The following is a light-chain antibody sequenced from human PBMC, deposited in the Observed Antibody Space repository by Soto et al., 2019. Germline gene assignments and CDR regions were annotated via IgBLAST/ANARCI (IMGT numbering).Light chain of an antibody. J-gene: IGKJ1*01. CDR3: QQYHNWPA. V-gene: IGKV3-15*01. CDR2: GAA. Sequence: EIVMTQSPATLSVSPGERATISCRASQSVFSSLAWYQQKPGQAPRLLIYGAATRATGIPGRFSGSGSGTEFTLTISSLQSEDFAVYYCQQYHNWPAFGQGTKVDIK. CDR1: QSVFSS.